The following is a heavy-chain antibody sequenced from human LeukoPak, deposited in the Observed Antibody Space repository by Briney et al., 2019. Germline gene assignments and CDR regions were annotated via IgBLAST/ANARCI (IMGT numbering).Heavy chain of an antibody. CDR3: ALSSRRRFFTFDY. J-gene: IGHJ4*02. CDR1: GFTFSSYA. CDR2: ISGSGGST. V-gene: IGHV3-23*01. Sequence: PGGSLRLSCAASGFTFSSYAMSWVRQAPGKGLEWVSAISGSGGSTYYADSVKGRFTISRDNSKNTLYLQMNSLRAEDTAVYYCALSSRRRFFTFDYWGQGTLVTVSS. D-gene: IGHD6-13*01.